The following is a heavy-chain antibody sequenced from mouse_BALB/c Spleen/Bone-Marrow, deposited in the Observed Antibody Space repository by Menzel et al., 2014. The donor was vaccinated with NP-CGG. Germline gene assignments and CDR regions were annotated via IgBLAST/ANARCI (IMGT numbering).Heavy chain of an antibody. CDR3: ARNYGYLYALGY. Sequence: EVQGVESGPGLVKPSQSLSLTCTVTGYSITSDYAWNWIRQFPGNKLEWMGYISYSGSTSYNPSLKSRISISRDTSKNQFFLQLNSVTTEDTATYYCARNYGYLYALGYWGQGTSVTVSS. D-gene: IGHD1-2*01. J-gene: IGHJ4*01. V-gene: IGHV3-2*02. CDR2: ISYSGST. CDR1: GYSITSDYA.